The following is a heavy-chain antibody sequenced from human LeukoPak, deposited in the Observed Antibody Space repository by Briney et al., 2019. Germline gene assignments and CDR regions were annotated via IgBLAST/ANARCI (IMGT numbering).Heavy chain of an antibody. D-gene: IGHD6-19*01. V-gene: IGHV4-38-2*02. CDR2: IYHSGST. Sequence: SETLSLTCTVSGYSISSGYYWGWIRQPPGKGLEWIGSIYHSGSTYYNPSLKSRVTISVDTSKNQFSLKLSSVTAADTAVYYCARGSSPTRYSSGWWFDYWGQGTLVSVSS. J-gene: IGHJ4*02. CDR1: GYSISSGYY. CDR3: ARGSSPTRYSSGWWFDY.